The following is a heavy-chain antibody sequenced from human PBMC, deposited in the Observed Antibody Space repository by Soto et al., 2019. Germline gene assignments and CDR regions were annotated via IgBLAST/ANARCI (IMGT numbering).Heavy chain of an antibody. J-gene: IGHJ6*02. CDR2: IWYVGSNK. D-gene: IGHD3-10*01. Sequence: QVQLVESGGGVVQPGRSLRLSCAASGFTFSSYGMHWVRQAPGKGLEWVAVIWYVGSNKYYADSVKGRFTISRDNSKNTLYRQMNSLRAEDTAVYYCARDTARAMVRIYYGMDVWGQGTTVTVSS. V-gene: IGHV3-33*01. CDR1: GFTFSSYG. CDR3: ARDTARAMVRIYYGMDV.